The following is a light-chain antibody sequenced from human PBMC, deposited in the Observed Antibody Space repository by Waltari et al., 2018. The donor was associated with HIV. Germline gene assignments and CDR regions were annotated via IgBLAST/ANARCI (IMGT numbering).Light chain of an antibody. CDR2: GNN. J-gene: IGLJ1*01. CDR3: QTYDTDLKTYV. Sequence: QSVLTQPPSVSGAPGQRVTVSCTGSASNIGAGYDVHWYQQLPGTAPQLFTYGNNNRPSVVPDRFSVAKSGASASLAITGLQGVDEGDYYCQTYDTDLKTYVFGSGTKVTV. V-gene: IGLV1-40*01. CDR1: ASNIGAGYD.